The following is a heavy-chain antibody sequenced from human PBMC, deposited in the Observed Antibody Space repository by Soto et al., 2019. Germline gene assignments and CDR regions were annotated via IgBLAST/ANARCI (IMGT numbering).Heavy chain of an antibody. J-gene: IGHJ4*02. Sequence: QVQLVESGGGVVQPGRSLRLSCVASGFTFSSYAMHWVRQAPGEGMEWVAIMSYDGNNQYYAGSVKGRFTISRDNFKDTLYLQMKSLRAEDMAVYYCAKAMGELSPESFDYWGQGILVTLSS. D-gene: IGHD3-16*02. V-gene: IGHV3-30*18. CDR1: GFTFSSYA. CDR2: MSYDGNNQ. CDR3: AKAMGELSPESFDY.